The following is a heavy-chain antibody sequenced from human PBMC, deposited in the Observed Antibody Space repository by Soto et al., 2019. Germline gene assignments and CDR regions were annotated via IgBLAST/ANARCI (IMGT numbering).Heavy chain of an antibody. CDR3: TRASTVVADFDY. CDR2: IRSKANSYAT. V-gene: IGHV3-73*01. CDR1: GFTFSCSA. Sequence: GGSLRLSCAASGFTFSCSAMHWVRQASGKGLEWVGRIRSKANSYATAYAASVKGRFTISRDDSKNTAYLQMNSLKTEDTAVYYCTRASTVVADFDYWGQGTLVTVSS. J-gene: IGHJ4*02. D-gene: IGHD2-15*01.